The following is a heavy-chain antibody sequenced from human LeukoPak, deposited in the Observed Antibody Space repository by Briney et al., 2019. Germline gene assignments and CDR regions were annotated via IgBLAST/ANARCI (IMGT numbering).Heavy chain of an antibody. D-gene: IGHD2-15*01. CDR3: ARLIVGARWYFDL. J-gene: IGHJ2*01. Sequence: SETLSLTCTVSGDSISSYYWSWIRQPAGEGLEWIGRIDSTGSTKYNSSLKSRVTMSVDTSKNQFSLELNSVTAADTAVYYCARLIVGARWYFDLWGRGTLVTVSS. CDR2: IDSTGST. CDR1: GDSISSYY. V-gene: IGHV4-4*07.